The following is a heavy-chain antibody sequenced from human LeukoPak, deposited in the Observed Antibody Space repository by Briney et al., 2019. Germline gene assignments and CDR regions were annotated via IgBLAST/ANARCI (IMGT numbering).Heavy chain of an antibody. D-gene: IGHD2-21*01. CDR3: AKVITWSTKAFDI. CDR2: IYSGGST. J-gene: IGHJ3*02. V-gene: IGHV3-53*01. Sequence: GGSLRLSCAASGFTVSPNYMSWVRQAPGKGLEWVSVIYSGGSTYYADSVKGRFTISRDKSKNTLYLQMNSLRVEDTAVYYCAKVITWSTKAFDIWGQGTMVTVSS. CDR1: GFTVSPNY.